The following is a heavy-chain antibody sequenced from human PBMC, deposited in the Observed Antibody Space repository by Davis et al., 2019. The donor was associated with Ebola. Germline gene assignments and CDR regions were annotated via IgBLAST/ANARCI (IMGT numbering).Heavy chain of an antibody. J-gene: IGHJ5*02. CDR3: ARKRGWQQLVEWFDP. D-gene: IGHD6-13*01. Sequence: GGSLRLSCAASGLTFGSYGLSWVRQPPGKGLEWVSYIGTRQSVIYYADSVKGRFTISRDNAKNSLYLQMNSLRAEDTAVYYCARKRGWQQLVEWFDPWGQGTLVTVSS. CDR2: IGTRQSVI. CDR1: GLTFGSYG. V-gene: IGHV3-21*05.